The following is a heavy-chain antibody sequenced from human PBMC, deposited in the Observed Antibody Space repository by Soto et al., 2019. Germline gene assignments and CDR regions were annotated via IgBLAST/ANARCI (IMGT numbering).Heavy chain of an antibody. Sequence: QVQLVQSGAEVKKPGASVKVSCKASGYTLSSYGIIWVRQAPGQGLEWMGWISAYTGNTNYAQNLQGRVTMTPDTSTSTAYMELRSLRSDDTAVYYCARGGQYSSPTSCHMRPCDYWGQGTLVTVSS. CDR3: ARGGQYSSPTSCHMRPCDY. D-gene: IGHD2-2*02. CDR2: ISAYTGNT. CDR1: GYTLSSYG. J-gene: IGHJ4*02. V-gene: IGHV1-18*01.